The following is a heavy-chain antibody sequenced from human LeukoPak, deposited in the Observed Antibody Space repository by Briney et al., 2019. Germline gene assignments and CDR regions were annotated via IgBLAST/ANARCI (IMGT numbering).Heavy chain of an antibody. CDR1: GGSISSSSYY. D-gene: IGHD6-13*01. Sequence: SETLSLTCTVSGGSISSSSYYWGWIRQPPGKGLEWIGSIYYSGSTYYNPSLKSRVTISVDTSKNQFSLKLSSVTAADTAVYYCARRPLRAAALDYWGQGTLVTVSS. CDR2: IYYSGST. CDR3: ARRPLRAAALDY. V-gene: IGHV4-39*01. J-gene: IGHJ4*02.